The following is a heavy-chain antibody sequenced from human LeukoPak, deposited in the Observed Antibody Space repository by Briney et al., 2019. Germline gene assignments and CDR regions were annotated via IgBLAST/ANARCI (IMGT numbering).Heavy chain of an antibody. CDR1: GFTVRDGY. J-gene: IGHJ4*02. CDR3: GRHAYGGSPPLS. Sequence: PGGSLRLSCAASGFTVRDGYMSWVRQAPGKRLEWLAFIYVSGTTFYAASVKGRFTISRDNAENTAYLQMNNLRAGDTALYYCGRHAYGGSPPLSWGQGALVTVSS. CDR2: IYVSGTT. D-gene: IGHD3-10*01. V-gene: IGHV3-53*01.